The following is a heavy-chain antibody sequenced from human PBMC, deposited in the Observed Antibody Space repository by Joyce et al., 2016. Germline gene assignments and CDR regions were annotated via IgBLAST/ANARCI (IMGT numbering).Heavy chain of an antibody. V-gene: IGHV4-34*01. D-gene: IGHD6-19*01. J-gene: IGHJ4*02. CDR1: GGPFRGFF. CDR2: ITNSGAT. Sequence: QVQLQQWGAGLLKPSETLSLTCGVSGGPFRGFFWPWVRQPPGKGLEWIGDITNSGATNYNPSLKSRITFSVDTSKNQFSLKLTSLSAADTAVYYCARSQWLAPLMYWGQGTPVTVSS. CDR3: ARSQWLAPLMY.